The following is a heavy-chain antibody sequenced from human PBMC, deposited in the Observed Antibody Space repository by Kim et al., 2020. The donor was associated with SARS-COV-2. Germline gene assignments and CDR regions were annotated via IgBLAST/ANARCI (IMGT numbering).Heavy chain of an antibody. D-gene: IGHD2-15*01. J-gene: IGHJ4*02. Sequence: GGSLRLSCAASGFMFGGYAMHWVRQAPGKGLEWVAVISEDGGNTYYADSVRGRFTISRDNSKNSLFLQTNNLRTEDTALYYCAKDRPIRNCHGGSCYSSFDYGGLGTLVPVSS. CDR1: GFMFGGYA. V-gene: IGHV3-43*02. CDR3: AKDRPIRNCHGGSCYSSFDY. CDR2: ISEDGGNT.